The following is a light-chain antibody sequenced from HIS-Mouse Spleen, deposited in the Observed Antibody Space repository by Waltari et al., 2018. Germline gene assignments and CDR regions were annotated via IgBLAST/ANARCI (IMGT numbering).Light chain of an antibody. V-gene: IGLV3-10*01. CDR1: AMPKQY. Sequence: SSELTQPPSVSASPGQTTSITSSGDAMPKQYSYWYQQKPGQAPVLVIYEDNKRPSGIPERFSGSSSGTMATLTISGAQVEDEADYYCYSTDSSGNHRVFGGGTKLTVL. CDR3: YSTDSSGNHRV. CDR2: EDN. J-gene: IGLJ2*01.